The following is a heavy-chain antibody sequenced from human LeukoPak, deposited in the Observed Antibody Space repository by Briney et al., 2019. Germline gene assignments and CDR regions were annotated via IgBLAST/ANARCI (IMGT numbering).Heavy chain of an antibody. CDR2: IYYSGST. J-gene: IGHJ5*02. CDR3: ARLTGYSSSFWFDP. V-gene: IGHV4-59*08. CDR1: GGSISSYY. D-gene: IGHD6-13*01. Sequence: TASETLSLTCTVSGGSISSYYWSWIRQPPGKGLEWIGYIYYSGSTNYNPSLKSRVTISVDTSKNQFSLKLSSVTAADTAVYYCARLTGYSSSFWFDPWGQGTLVTVSS.